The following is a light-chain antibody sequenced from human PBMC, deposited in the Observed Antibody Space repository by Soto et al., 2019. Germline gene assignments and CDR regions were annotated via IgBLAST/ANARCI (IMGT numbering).Light chain of an antibody. CDR2: DVN. CDR1: SSDVGGYNF. Sequence: SALTQPASVSGSPGQSITISCTGTSSDVGGYNFVSWYQQHPGKVPKLMIYDVNHRPSGVSNRFSGSKSANTASLTISGLQAEDEADYYCSSYTSINTLVFGGGTKLTVL. CDR3: SSYTSINTLV. V-gene: IGLV2-14*03. J-gene: IGLJ2*01.